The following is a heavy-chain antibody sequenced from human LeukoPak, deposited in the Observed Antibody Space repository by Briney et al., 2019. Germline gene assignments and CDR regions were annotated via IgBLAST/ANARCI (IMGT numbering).Heavy chain of an antibody. J-gene: IGHJ4*02. CDR1: GYTFTSYD. CDR3: ARGQRGFGPYYFDY. CDR2: MNPNSGNT. D-gene: IGHD3-10*01. Sequence: ASVKVSCKASGYTFTSYDINWVRQATGQGLEWMGWMNPNSGNTGYAQKFQGRVTMTRNTSISTAYMELSSLRSEDTAVYYCARGQRGFGPYYFDYWGQGTLVTVSS. V-gene: IGHV1-8*01.